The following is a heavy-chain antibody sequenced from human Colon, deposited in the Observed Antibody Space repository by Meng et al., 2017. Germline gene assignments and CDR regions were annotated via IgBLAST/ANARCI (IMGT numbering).Heavy chain of an antibody. CDR3: ARSVRLGVAGKSGAY. V-gene: IGHV4-34*01. CDR1: GGSFSGYS. CDR2: INHTGNT. D-gene: IGHD6-19*01. Sequence: QVAVPQGGAGLLKPSEPLSLTCAVYGGSFSGYSWSWIRQPPGKGLEWIGEINHTGNTSYNPSLKSRLTISVDTSKNQFSLNLSSVTAADTALYYCARSVRLGVAGKSGAYWGQGTLVTVSS. J-gene: IGHJ4*02.